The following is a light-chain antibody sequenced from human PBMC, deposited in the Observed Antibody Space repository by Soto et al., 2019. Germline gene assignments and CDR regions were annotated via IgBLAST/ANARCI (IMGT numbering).Light chain of an antibody. V-gene: IGKV3-11*01. CDR3: QQRSSWWT. J-gene: IGKJ1*01. CDR2: DAS. CDR1: QSVSTY. Sequence: EIVLTQSPATLSLSPGERATLSCRASQSVSTYLAWYQQKPGQAPRLLIYDASNRATGIPARVVGSGSGTDFTLTISSLEPEDFAVYYCQQRSSWWTFGQGTKVEIK.